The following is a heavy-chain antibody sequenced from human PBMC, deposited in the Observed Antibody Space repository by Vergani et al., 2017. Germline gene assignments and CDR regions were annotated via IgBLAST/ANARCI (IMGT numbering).Heavy chain of an antibody. V-gene: IGHV3-23*01. J-gene: IGHJ4*02. Sequence: EVQLLESGGGLVQPGGSLRLSCAASGFTFSSYAMSWVRQAPGKGLGWVSAISGSGGSTYYADSVKGRFTISRDNSKNTLYLQMNSLRAEDTAVYYCARAPAGIAAAHRSYYFDYWGQGTLVTVSS. D-gene: IGHD6-13*01. CDR3: ARAPAGIAAAHRSYYFDY. CDR2: ISGSGGST. CDR1: GFTFSSYA.